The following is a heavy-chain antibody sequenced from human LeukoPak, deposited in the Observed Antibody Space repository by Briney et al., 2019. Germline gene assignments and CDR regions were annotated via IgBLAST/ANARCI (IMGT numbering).Heavy chain of an antibody. V-gene: IGHV4-34*01. CDR3: ARRWNYGRNYYIDV. D-gene: IGHD1-7*01. Sequence: PSETLSLTCAVYGGSFSHYYWSWIRQSPGMGLEWIGEINDSGTINCNPSLMSRVTISVDKSKNQFSLKLSSATAADTAVYYCARRWNYGRNYYIDVWGKGATVSVSS. CDR2: INDSGTI. CDR1: GGSFSHYY. J-gene: IGHJ6*03.